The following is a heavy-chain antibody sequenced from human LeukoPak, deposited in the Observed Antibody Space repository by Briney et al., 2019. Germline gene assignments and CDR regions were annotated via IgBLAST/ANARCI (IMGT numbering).Heavy chain of an antibody. D-gene: IGHD5-18*01. CDR2: ISYDGSNK. CDR3: ARESGEDEYSYGTIDLGYYYGMDV. CDR1: GFTFSSYG. V-gene: IGHV3-30*03. Sequence: GGSLRLSCAASGFTFSSYGMHWVRQAPGKGLEWVEEISYDGSNKYYADSVKGRFTISRDNSKNTLFLQMNSQRAEDTAVYYCARESGEDEYSYGTIDLGYYYGMDVWGQGTTVTVSS. J-gene: IGHJ6*02.